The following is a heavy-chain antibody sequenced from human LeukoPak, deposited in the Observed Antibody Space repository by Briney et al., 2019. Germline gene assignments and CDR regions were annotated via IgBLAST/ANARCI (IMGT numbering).Heavy chain of an antibody. Sequence: SETLSLTCTVSGGSISSYYLSWIRQPAGKGLEWIGRIYTSGSTNYNPSLKSRVTMSVDTSKNQFSLKLSSVTAADTAVYYCARDLEYSSSVGAFDIWGQGTMVTVSS. J-gene: IGHJ3*02. CDR1: GGSISSYY. CDR3: ARDLEYSSSVGAFDI. V-gene: IGHV4-4*07. D-gene: IGHD6-6*01. CDR2: IYTSGST.